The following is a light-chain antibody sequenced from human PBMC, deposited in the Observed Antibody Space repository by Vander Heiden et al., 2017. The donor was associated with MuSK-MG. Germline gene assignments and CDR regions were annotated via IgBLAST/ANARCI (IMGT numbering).Light chain of an antibody. J-gene: IGLJ3*02. V-gene: IGLV1-40*01. Sequence: QSVLTPPPSVSGAPGQRVTISCTGSSSNLGAGFDVHWYQQLPGTAPKLLIYGNTYRPAGVPDRFSGSKSGTAASLAITGLQAEDEADYYCQSSDRLSIRVFGGGTKLTGL. CDR3: QSSDRLSIRV. CDR2: GNT. CDR1: SSNLGAGFD.